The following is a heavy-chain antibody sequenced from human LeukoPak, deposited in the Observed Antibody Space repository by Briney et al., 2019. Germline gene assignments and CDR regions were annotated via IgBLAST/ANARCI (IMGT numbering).Heavy chain of an antibody. Sequence: GRSLRLSCAASGFTFDDYAMHWVRQAPGKGLEWVSGISWNSGSIGYADSVKGRFTISRENAKNSLYLQMNRPTAEDRALDGSAKDENPGRRGGISWYFYYWGQGTLVTVSS. V-gene: IGHV3-9*01. CDR2: ISWNSGSI. J-gene: IGHJ4*02. CDR1: GFTFDDYA. CDR3: AKDENPGRRGGISWYFYY. D-gene: IGHD2-15*01.